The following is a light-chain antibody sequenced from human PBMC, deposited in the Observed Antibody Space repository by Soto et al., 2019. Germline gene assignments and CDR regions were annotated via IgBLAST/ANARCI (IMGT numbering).Light chain of an antibody. CDR2: DVS. J-gene: IGLJ2*01. Sequence: QSALAQPASVSGSPGHSITISCTGTSSDVGAYNYVSWYQQHPGKAPKLMIFDVSNRPSGVSYRFSGSKSDNTASLTISGLQAEDEADYYCSSYTSSSTLVFGGGTKLTVL. CDR1: SSDVGAYNY. V-gene: IGLV2-14*03. CDR3: SSYTSSSTLV.